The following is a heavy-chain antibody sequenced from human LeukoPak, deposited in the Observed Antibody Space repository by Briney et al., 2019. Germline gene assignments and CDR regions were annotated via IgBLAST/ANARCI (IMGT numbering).Heavy chain of an antibody. Sequence: GGSLRLSCAASGFTFDDYTMHWVRQAPGKGLEWVSLISWDGGSTYYADSVKGRFTISRDNSKNALYLQMNSLRAEDTAVYYCAKDDSDNYYYYMDVWGKGTTVTISS. CDR2: ISWDGGST. CDR3: AKDDSDNYYYYMDV. V-gene: IGHV3-43*01. J-gene: IGHJ6*03. CDR1: GFTFDDYT. D-gene: IGHD1-26*01.